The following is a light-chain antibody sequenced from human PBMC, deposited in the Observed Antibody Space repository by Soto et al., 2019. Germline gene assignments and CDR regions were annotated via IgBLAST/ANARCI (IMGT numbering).Light chain of an antibody. Sequence: QSVLTQPPSVSGAPGQRVTISCTGSSSNLGAGYDVHWYQHLPGTAPKLLIYVNNNRPSGVPDRFSGSKSGTSASLAITGLQAEDEADYYCQSYDTSLRAGVFGGGTKLTVL. CDR1: SSNLGAGYD. CDR2: VNN. CDR3: QSYDTSLRAGV. J-gene: IGLJ3*02. V-gene: IGLV1-40*01.